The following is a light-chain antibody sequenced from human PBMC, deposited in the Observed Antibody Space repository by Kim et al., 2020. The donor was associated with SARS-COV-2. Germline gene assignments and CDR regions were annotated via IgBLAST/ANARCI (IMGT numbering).Light chain of an antibody. J-gene: IGKJ1*01. CDR3: QQVVSSPRT. Sequence: EIVLTQSPGTLSVSPGERVTLSCRASQSVSSSYLAWYQQKPGQAPRLLIYGASSRATGIPDRFSGSGSGTDFTLTISRLEPEDFAVYYCQQVVSSPRTFGQGTKVDIK. CDR1: QSVSSSY. CDR2: GAS. V-gene: IGKV3-20*01.